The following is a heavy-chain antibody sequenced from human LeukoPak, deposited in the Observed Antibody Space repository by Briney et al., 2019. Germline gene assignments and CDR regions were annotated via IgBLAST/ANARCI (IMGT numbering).Heavy chain of an antibody. CDR1: GGSISSSSYY. CDR2: IYYSGST. J-gene: IGHJ2*01. CDR3: ARDPWYFDL. Sequence: SETLSLTCTVSGGSISSSSYYWGWIRQPPGKGLEWIGSIYYSGSTYCNPSLKSRVTISVDTSKNQFSLKLSSVTAADTAVYYCARDPWYFDLWGRGTLVTVSS. V-gene: IGHV4-39*07.